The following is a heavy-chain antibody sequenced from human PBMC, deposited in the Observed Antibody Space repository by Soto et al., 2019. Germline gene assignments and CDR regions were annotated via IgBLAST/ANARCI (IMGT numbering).Heavy chain of an antibody. D-gene: IGHD5-18*01. CDR2: IKLDGSEK. CDR3: SGDGSTSWYSYDYHGMDV. J-gene: IGHJ6*02. Sequence: EVQLVESGGGLVQPGGSLRLSCAASGFTFRTYWLSWVRQVPGKGLEWVANIKLDGSEKNYVDSVKGRFTISRDNARNSLYLQMSSLRAEDTALYYCSGDGSTSWYSYDYHGMDVWGQGTTVTVSS. V-gene: IGHV3-7*05. CDR1: GFTFRTYW.